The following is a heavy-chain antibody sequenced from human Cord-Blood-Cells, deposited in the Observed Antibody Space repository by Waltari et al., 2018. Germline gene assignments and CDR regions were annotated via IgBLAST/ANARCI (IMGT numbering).Heavy chain of an antibody. CDR1: GFTFSSYG. D-gene: IGHD5-18*01. Sequence: QVQLVESGGGVVQPGRSLRLSCAASGFTFSSYGMHWVRQAPGKGLEWVAVISYDGINKYYADSVKGRFTISRDNSKNTLYLQMNSLRAEDTAVYYCANTARGYSYGYPDYWGQGTLVTVSS. V-gene: IGHV3-30*18. CDR2: ISYDGINK. J-gene: IGHJ4*02. CDR3: ANTARGYSYGYPDY.